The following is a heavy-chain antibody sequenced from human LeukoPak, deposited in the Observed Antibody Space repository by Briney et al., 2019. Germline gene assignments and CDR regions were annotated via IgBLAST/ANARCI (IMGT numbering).Heavy chain of an antibody. CDR1: GYTFTSYD. D-gene: IGHD2-15*01. V-gene: IGHV1-8*01. J-gene: IGHJ6*02. Sequence: GASVKVSCKASGYTFTSYDINWVRQATGQGREWMGWMNPNSGNTGYAQRFQGRVTITRNTSISTAYMELSSLRSEDTAVYYCARVSSGDCSGGSCYSPLFYGMDVWGQGTTVTVSS. CDR3: ARVSSGDCSGGSCYSPLFYGMDV. CDR2: MNPNSGNT.